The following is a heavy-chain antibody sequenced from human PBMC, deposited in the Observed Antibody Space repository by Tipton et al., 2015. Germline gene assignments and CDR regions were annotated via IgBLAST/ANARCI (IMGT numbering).Heavy chain of an antibody. CDR3: ACQDYDSLTRDYQTVDY. J-gene: IGHJ4*02. CDR1: SGSFSGYY. CDR2: ISHSGNT. D-gene: IGHD3-9*01. V-gene: IGHV4-34*01. Sequence: TLSLTCAVYSGSFSGYYWTWFRQSPGKGLEWIGSISHSGNTYYNPSLKSRVTMSRDTSKNQFSLKLTSVTAADTAVYYCACQDYDSLTRDYQTVDYWGQGTLVTVSS.